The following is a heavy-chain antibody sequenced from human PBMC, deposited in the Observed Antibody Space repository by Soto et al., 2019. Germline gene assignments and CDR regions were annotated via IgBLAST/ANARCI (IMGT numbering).Heavy chain of an antibody. Sequence: NPSETMSLPCTVTGESVNSYYWSWMRHHPGRGLECMGYVYYSGSTNYTPPLKSRVTISVDTSNNHISLRLNSVTAADTAVYYCARAETSGIHYFDYLGQGSLVTVSS. CDR2: VYYSGST. D-gene: IGHD6-13*01. V-gene: IGHV4-59*02. CDR3: ARAETSGIHYFDY. J-gene: IGHJ4*02. CDR1: GESVNSYY.